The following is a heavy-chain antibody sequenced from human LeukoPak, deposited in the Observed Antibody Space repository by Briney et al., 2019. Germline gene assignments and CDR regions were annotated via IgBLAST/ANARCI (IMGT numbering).Heavy chain of an antibody. CDR3: ARSRYYYDSSGYPMTYFDY. CDR2: ISAYNGNT. CDR1: GYTFTSYG. D-gene: IGHD3-22*01. J-gene: IGHJ4*02. Sequence: ASVKVSCKASGYTFTSYGISWVRQAPGQGLEWMGWISAYNGNTNYAQKLQGRVTMTTDTSTSTAYMELRSLRSDDTAVYYCARSRYYYDSSGYPMTYFDYWGLGTLVTVSS. V-gene: IGHV1-18*01.